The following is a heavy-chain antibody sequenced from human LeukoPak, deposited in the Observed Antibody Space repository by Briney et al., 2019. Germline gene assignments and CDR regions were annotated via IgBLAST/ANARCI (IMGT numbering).Heavy chain of an antibody. V-gene: IGHV3-33*01. CDR2: IWYEGSKK. J-gene: IGHJ4*02. CDR3: ASRTGVY. Sequence: GGSLRLSCAASGFTFSNYGMHWVRQAPGKGLEWVAVIWYEGSKKYYADSVKGRFTISRDNSENTLFLQMSSLRAEDTAVYYCASRTGVYWGQGTLVSVSS. D-gene: IGHD1-14*01. CDR1: GFTFSNYG.